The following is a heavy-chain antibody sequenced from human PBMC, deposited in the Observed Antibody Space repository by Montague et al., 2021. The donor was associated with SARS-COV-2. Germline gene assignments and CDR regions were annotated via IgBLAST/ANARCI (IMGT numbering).Heavy chain of an antibody. CDR3: ARVGTLVRGVFISDAMDV. V-gene: IGHV4-4*07. CDR1: GGSISSYY. CDR2: IYSSGST. Sequence: SETLSLTCAVSGGSISSYYWSWIRQPSGKGLEWIARIYSSGSTNXNPSLKSRVTMSVDPSKSQFPLKLTSGTAADTAVYYCARVGTLVRGVFISDAMDVWGQGTTVTVSS. J-gene: IGHJ6*02. D-gene: IGHD3-10*01.